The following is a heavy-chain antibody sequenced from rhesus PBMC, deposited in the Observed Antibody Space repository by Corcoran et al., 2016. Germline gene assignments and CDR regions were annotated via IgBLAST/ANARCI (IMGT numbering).Heavy chain of an antibody. D-gene: IGHD6-25*01. J-gene: IGHJ6*01. V-gene: IGHV4S7*01. Sequence: QVQLQESGPGLLKPSETLSLTCAVAGGPISGGYGWGWIRKPPGKGLEGIGSIYSSSGNTYYNPSLKSRVTISKDPSKTPFSLKLSSVTAADTAVYYCARVRARQDLDSWGQGVVVTVSS. CDR3: ARVRARQDLDS. CDR2: IYSSSGNT. CDR1: GGPISGGYG.